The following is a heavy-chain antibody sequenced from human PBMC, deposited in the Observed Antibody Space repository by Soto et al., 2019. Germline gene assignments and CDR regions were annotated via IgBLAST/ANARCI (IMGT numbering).Heavy chain of an antibody. Sequence: QVQLVQSGAEMKEPGSSVKVSCKTSGGTFSSSAISWLRQAPGQGLEWRGGIIPLFRTPDYAQKFQGRVTIAADESTSTAYMELSSLRSEDTAVYYCARDNDRLQLGGNYYYILDVWGHGTTITVSS. CDR1: GGTFSSSA. J-gene: IGHJ6*02. CDR3: ARDNDRLQLGGNYYYILDV. D-gene: IGHD4-4*01. CDR2: IIPLFRTP. V-gene: IGHV1-69*12.